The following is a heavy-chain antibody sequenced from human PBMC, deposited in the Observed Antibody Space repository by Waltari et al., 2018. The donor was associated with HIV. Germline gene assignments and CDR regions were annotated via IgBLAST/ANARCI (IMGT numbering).Heavy chain of an antibody. D-gene: IGHD5-18*01. Sequence: EVQLVESGGDMVKPGGSLRLSCAASGFTLRSYSMNWVRQAPGKGLEWLSSISNSNSFIYYADSVKGRFTISRDNAKNSLYLQMNSLRAEDTAVYYCARDGGYSYGSDHWGQGTLVTVSS. CDR2: ISNSNSFI. J-gene: IGHJ1*01. CDR3: ARDGGYSYGSDH. CDR1: GFTLRSYS. V-gene: IGHV3-21*01.